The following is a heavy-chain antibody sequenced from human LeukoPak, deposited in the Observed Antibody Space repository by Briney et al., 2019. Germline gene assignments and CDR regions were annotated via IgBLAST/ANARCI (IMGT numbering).Heavy chain of an antibody. CDR1: GFTFSSYW. CDR3: ARDQVAAATDY. V-gene: IGHV3-7*01. D-gene: IGHD6-13*01. Sequence: GGSLRLAWAAAGFTFSSYWMSWVRQAPGKGLEWVANIKQDGSEKYYVDSVKGRFTISRDNAKSSLYLQMNSLRAEDTAVYYCARDQVAAATDYWGQGALVTVSS. J-gene: IGHJ4*02. CDR2: IKQDGSEK.